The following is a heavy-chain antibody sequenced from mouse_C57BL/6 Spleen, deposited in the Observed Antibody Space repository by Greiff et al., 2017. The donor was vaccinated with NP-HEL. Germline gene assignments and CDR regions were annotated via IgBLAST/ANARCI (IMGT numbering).Heavy chain of an antibody. Sequence: DVQLQESGAELVRPGASVKLSCTASGFNITDDYMHWVKQRPEQGLEWIGWIDPENGGTEYDPKFRGKATLTVDQSSHTAYLQLSSLTPEDTAVYYCVTTVVETGYYYAMDYWGQGTSVTVSS. V-gene: IGHV14-4*01. D-gene: IGHD1-1*01. J-gene: IGHJ4*01. CDR3: VTTVVETGYYYAMDY. CDR2: IDPENGGT. CDR1: GFNITDDY.